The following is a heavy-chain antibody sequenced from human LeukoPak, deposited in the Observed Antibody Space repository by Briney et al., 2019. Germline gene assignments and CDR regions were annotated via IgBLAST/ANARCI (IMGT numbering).Heavy chain of an antibody. CDR3: ARDGRGYSDYDFRYFDY. D-gene: IGHD5-12*01. V-gene: IGHV1-69*06. CDR2: IIPMFDTT. J-gene: IGHJ4*02. CDR1: GGSFTSYA. Sequence: ASVKVSCKASGGSFTSYAINWVRQAPGQGLEWMGGIIPMFDTTNYAQQFQGRVTITADKSTSTSYMELSSLRFEDTAVYYCARDGRGYSDYDFRYFDYWGQGTLVTVSS.